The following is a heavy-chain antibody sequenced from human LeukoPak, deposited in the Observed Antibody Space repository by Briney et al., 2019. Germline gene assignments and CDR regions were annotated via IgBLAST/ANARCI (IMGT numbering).Heavy chain of an antibody. CDR1: GGSISSYY. Sequence: SETLSHTCTVSGGSISSYYWSWIRQPPGKGLEWIGYIYYSGSTNYNPSLKSRVTISVDTSKNQFSLKLSSVTAADTAVYYCARSPMTTVTTRPFDIWGQGTMVTVSS. V-gene: IGHV4-59*01. D-gene: IGHD4-17*01. CDR2: IYYSGST. CDR3: ARSPMTTVTTRPFDI. J-gene: IGHJ3*02.